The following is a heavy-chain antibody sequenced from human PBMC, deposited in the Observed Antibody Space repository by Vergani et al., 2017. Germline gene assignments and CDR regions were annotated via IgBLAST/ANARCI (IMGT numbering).Heavy chain of an antibody. CDR3: ARRTYDYVWGSYRYTSDY. D-gene: IGHD3-16*02. J-gene: IGHJ4*02. CDR2: IFSNDEK. V-gene: IGHV2-26*01. CDR1: GFSLSNARMG. Sequence: QVTLQESGPVLVKPTETLTLTCTVSGFSLSNARMGVSWIRQPPGKALEWLAHIFSNDEKSYSTSLKSRLTISKDTSKSQVVLTMTNMDPVDTATYYCARRTYDYVWGSYRYTSDYWGQGTLVTVSS.